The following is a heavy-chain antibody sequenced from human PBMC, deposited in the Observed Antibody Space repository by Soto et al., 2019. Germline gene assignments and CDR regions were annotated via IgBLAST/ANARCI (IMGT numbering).Heavy chain of an antibody. V-gene: IGHV4-61*01. J-gene: IGHJ4*02. D-gene: IGHD3-10*02. CDR2: IYYSGST. CDR1: GGSVSSGSYY. CDR3: ARRPYGITMSVPLFDY. Sequence: SETLSLTCTVCGGSVSSGSYYWSWIRQPPGKGLEWIGYIYYSGSTNYNPSLKSRVTISVDTSKNQFSLKLSSVTAADTAVYYCARRPYGITMSVPLFDYWGQGTLFTVSS.